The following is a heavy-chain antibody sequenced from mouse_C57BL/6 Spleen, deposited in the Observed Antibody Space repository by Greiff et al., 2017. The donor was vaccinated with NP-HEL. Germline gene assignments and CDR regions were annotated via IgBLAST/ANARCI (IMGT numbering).Heavy chain of an antibody. Sequence: VKLQQPGAELVRPGSSVKLSCKASGYTFTSYWMDWVKQRPGQGLEWIGNIYPSDSETHYNQKFKDKATLTVDKSSSTTYMQLSSLTSEDSAVDYGARGQRRGYYDMDDWGQGTSVTVSS. CDR3: ARGQRRGYYDMDD. D-gene: IGHD2-12*01. J-gene: IGHJ4*01. V-gene: IGHV1-61*01. CDR2: IYPSDSET. CDR1: GYTFTSYW.